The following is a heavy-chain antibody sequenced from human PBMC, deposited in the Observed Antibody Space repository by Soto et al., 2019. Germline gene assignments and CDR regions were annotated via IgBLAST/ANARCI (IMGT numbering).Heavy chain of an antibody. V-gene: IGHV6-1*01. CDR1: GDSVSSDTAA. D-gene: IGHD6-6*01. CDR2: TYYRSKWYN. CDR3: ARAKGYTSSSGMDV. J-gene: IGHJ6*02. Sequence: PLPTLPLTYAISGDSVSSDTAAWYWIRQSPSRGLEWLGRTYYRSKWYNDYAVSVKSRITLNPDTSKNQFSLQLNSLTPEDTAVYYCARAKGYTSSSGMDVWGQGITVTVSS.